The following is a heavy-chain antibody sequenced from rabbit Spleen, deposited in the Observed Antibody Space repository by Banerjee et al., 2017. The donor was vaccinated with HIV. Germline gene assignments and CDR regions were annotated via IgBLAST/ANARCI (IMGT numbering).Heavy chain of an antibody. CDR1: GFSFSGNNY. CDR2: IDPVFGIT. Sequence: QSLEESGGDLVQPGASLTLTCTASGFSFSGNNYMNWVRQAPGKGLEWIGYIDPVFGITYYANWVNGRFSISRENAQNTVFLQMTSLTAADTATYFCARAIVPWLGLTRLDLWGQGTLVTVS. J-gene: IGHJ3*01. CDR3: ARAIVPWLGLTRLDL. V-gene: IGHV1S40*01. D-gene: IGHD4-1*01.